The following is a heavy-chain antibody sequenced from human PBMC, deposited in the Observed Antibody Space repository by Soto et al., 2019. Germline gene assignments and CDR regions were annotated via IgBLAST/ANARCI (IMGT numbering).Heavy chain of an antibody. CDR1: GFTFDDYA. CDR2: ISWNSGSI. CDR3: ALSEQLVLVY. V-gene: IGHV3-9*01. D-gene: IGHD6-13*01. J-gene: IGHJ4*02. Sequence: ESGGGLVQPGRSLRLSCAASGFTFDDYAMHWVRQAPGKGLEWVSGISWNSGSIGYADSVKGRFTISRDNAKNSLYLQMNSLRAEDTALYYCALSEQLVLVYWGQGTLVTVSS.